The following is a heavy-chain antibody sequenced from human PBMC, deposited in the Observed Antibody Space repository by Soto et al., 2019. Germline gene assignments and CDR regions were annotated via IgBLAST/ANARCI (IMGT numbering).Heavy chain of an antibody. D-gene: IGHD2-15*01. CDR2: ISTSGTTI. V-gene: IGHV3-48*01. CDR3: ASRYCLAGTCYPKALDF. J-gene: IGHJ4*02. Sequence: GGSLRLSCAASGFSFSSHSMNWVRQAPGKGLEWVSFISTSGTTIFYADSVKGRFTISRDDAKNSLYLQMNSLGAEDTAVYYCASRYCLAGTCYPKALDFWGQGTLVTVSS. CDR1: GFSFSSHS.